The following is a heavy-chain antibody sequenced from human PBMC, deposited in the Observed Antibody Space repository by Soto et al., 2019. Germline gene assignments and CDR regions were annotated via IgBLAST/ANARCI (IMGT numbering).Heavy chain of an antibody. Sequence: QVQLVESGGGVVQPGRSLRLSCAASGFTFSSYGMHWVRQAPGKGLEWVAVIWYDGSNKYYADSVKGRFTISRDNSKNTLYQQMNSRRAEDTAVYYCARDHYSSGSRVFDYWGQGTLVTVSS. CDR2: IWYDGSNK. D-gene: IGHD6-19*01. J-gene: IGHJ4*02. CDR3: ARDHYSSGSRVFDY. V-gene: IGHV3-33*01. CDR1: GFTFSSYG.